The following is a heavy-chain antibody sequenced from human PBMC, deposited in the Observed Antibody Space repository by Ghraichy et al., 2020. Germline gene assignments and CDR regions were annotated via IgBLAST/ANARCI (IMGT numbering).Heavy chain of an antibody. J-gene: IGHJ6*02. D-gene: IGHD3-9*01. V-gene: IGHV1-69*13. CDR1: GGTLSSQV. CDR2: IAPMYDAR. CDR3: AGDTPPGYKSGGGLDV. Sequence: SVKVSCKASGGTLSSQVISWVRQAPGQGLEWMGGIAPMYDARHYAQEFQGRLTITADGLTGVVHMEMSSLKSEATAVYYCAGDTPPGYKSGGGLDVWGQGTTVTVAS.